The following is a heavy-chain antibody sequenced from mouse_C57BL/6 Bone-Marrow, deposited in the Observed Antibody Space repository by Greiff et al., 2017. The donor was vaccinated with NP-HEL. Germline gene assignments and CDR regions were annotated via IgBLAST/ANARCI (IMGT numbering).Heavy chain of an antibody. CDR1: CYSFTGSY. CDR2: IYPYNGVS. Sequence: FQLQQSGPALFPPVASLPISFPSSCYSFTGSYLPLVPPSHGHILDWIGYIYPYNGVSSYNQKFKGKATLTVAKSSSTAYMELRSLTSEDSAVYYCARSGLYYGNWGFAYWGQGTLVTVSA. J-gene: IGHJ3*01. CDR3: ARSGLYYGNWGFAY. V-gene: IGHV1-31*01. D-gene: IGHD2-1*01.